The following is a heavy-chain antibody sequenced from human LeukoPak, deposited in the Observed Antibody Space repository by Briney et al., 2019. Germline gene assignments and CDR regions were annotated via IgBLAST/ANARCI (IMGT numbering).Heavy chain of an antibody. Sequence: ASVKVSCKASGYTFTSYGISWVRQAPGQGLEWMGWISAYNGNTNYAQKLRGRVTMTTDTSTSTAYMELRSLRSDDTAVYYCARDKWWDGDYVPYVNWFDPWGQGTLVTVSS. CDR3: ARDKWWDGDYVPYVNWFDP. D-gene: IGHD4-17*01. J-gene: IGHJ5*02. V-gene: IGHV1-18*01. CDR2: ISAYNGNT. CDR1: GYTFTSYG.